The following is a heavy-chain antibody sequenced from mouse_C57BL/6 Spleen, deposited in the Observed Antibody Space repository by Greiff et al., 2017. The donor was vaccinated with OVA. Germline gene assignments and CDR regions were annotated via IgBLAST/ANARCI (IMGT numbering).Heavy chain of an antibody. CDR1: GYAFSSSW. Sequence: VQLQQSGPELVKPGASVKISCKASGYAFSSSWMNWVKQRPGKGLEWIGRIYPGDGDTNYNGKFKGKATLTADKSPSTAYMQLSSLTSEDSAVYSCARGGGYDDSWGAGTTLTVSS. J-gene: IGHJ2*01. V-gene: IGHV1-82*01. CDR2: IYPGDGDT. D-gene: IGHD2-2*01. CDR3: ARGGGYDDS.